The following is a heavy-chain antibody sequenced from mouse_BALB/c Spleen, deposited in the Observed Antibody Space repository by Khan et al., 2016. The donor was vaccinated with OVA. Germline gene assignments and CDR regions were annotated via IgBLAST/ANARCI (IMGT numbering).Heavy chain of an antibody. CDR3: ARGYFGNYEFVY. CDR1: GYTFTSYW. D-gene: IGHD2-1*01. Sequence: QVQLQQSGAELVKPGASVKLSCKTSGYTFTSYWIQWVKQRPGQGLGWIGQIFPGTGTTYYNENFKGKATLTVDTSANTAYMQFSSLTSEDSAVYSCARGYFGNYEFVYWGQGTLVTVSP. J-gene: IGHJ3*01. V-gene: IGHV1S132*01. CDR2: IFPGTGTT.